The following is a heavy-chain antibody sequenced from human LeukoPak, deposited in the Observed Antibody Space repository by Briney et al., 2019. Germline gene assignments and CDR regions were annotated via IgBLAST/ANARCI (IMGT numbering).Heavy chain of an antibody. CDR3: ARIDSDYVWGNCVACFDY. CDR1: GYTFTSYG. D-gene: IGHD3-16*01. Sequence: ASVKVSCKASGYTFTSYGISWVRQAPGQGLEWMGWISAYNGNTNYAQKLQGRVTMTTDTSTSTAYMELRSLRSDDTAVYYCARIDSDYVWGNCVACFDYWGQGTLVTVSS. V-gene: IGHV1-18*01. J-gene: IGHJ4*02. CDR2: ISAYNGNT.